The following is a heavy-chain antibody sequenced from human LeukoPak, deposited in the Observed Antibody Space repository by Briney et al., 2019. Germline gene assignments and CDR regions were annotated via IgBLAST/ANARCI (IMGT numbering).Heavy chain of an antibody. Sequence: ASVKVSCKASGYTFTSYDINWVRQATGQGLEWMGWMNPNSGNTGYAQKFQGRVTMTRNTSIRTAYMELSSLRSEDTAVYYCARGRSGYYTGWFDPWGQGTLVTVSS. D-gene: IGHD3-3*01. J-gene: IGHJ5*02. CDR1: GYTFTSYD. CDR2: MNPNSGNT. CDR3: ARGRSGYYTGWFDP. V-gene: IGHV1-8*01.